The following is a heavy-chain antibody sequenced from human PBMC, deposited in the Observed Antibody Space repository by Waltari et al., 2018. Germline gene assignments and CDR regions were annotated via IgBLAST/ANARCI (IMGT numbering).Heavy chain of an antibody. Sequence: QVQLQESGPGLVKPSQTLSLTCTVSGGSISSGSYYWSWIRQPAGKGLEWIGRIYTSGSTNYNPSLKSRVTISVDTSKNQFSLKLSSVTAADTAVYYCARDLPYCSGGSCYPGVPYYYYYMDVWGKGTTVTVSS. CDR2: IYTSGST. CDR1: GGSISSGSYY. J-gene: IGHJ6*03. D-gene: IGHD2-15*01. CDR3: ARDLPYCSGGSCYPGVPYYYYYMDV. V-gene: IGHV4-61*02.